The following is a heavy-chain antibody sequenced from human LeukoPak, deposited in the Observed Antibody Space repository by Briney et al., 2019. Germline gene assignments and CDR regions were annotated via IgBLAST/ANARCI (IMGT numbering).Heavy chain of an antibody. Sequence: PGGSLRLSCAASGFTFSTYSMNWIRQPPGKGLEWIGYIYYSGSTNYNPSLKSRVSIPADTSKNQFSLKLNSVTAADTAVYYCAKDKEEGWFDPWGQGTLVTVSS. CDR1: GFTFSTYS. V-gene: IGHV4-59*01. J-gene: IGHJ5*02. CDR2: IYYSGST. CDR3: AKDKEEGWFDP.